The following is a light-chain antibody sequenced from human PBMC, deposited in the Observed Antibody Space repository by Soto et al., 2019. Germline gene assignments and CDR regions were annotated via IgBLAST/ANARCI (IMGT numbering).Light chain of an antibody. CDR3: QQSDDSPGT. V-gene: IGKV3-20*01. CDR2: GAS. J-gene: IGKJ1*01. Sequence: IVLTQSPGTLSLSPGESATLSCRASQSISSSYLAWYQQKPGQAPRLLIYGASNRATAIPVRFSGSGSGTDFTLTISRLEPEDFAVYYCQQSDDSPGTFGQGTKVEIK. CDR1: QSISSSY.